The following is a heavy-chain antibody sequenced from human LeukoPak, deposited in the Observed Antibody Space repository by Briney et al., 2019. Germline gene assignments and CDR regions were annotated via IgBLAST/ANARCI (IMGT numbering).Heavy chain of an antibody. CDR3: ARGGIAAAQDLDY. CDR1: GFTFSSYW. CDR2: IKQDGSEI. Sequence: GGSLRLSCAASGFTFSSYWMSWVRQAPGKGLEWVANIKQDGSEIYYVDSVKGRFTISRDNAKNSLYLQMNSLRAEDTAVYYCARGGIAAAQDLDYWGQGTLVTVSS. V-gene: IGHV3-7*01. J-gene: IGHJ4*02. D-gene: IGHD6-13*01.